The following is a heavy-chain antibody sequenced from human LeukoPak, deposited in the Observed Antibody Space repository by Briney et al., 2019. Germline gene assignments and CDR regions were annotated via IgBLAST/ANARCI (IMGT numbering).Heavy chain of an antibody. CDR1: GFTFSSYE. CDR3: ARDKEDYYGSGSYFAASDY. Sequence: GGSLRLSCAASGFTFSSYEMNWVRQAPGKGLEWVSYISSSGSTIYYADSVKGRFTISRDNAKNSLYLQMNSLRAEDTAVYYCARDKEDYYGSGSYFAASDYWGQGTLVTVSS. J-gene: IGHJ4*02. D-gene: IGHD3-10*01. V-gene: IGHV3-48*03. CDR2: ISSSGSTI.